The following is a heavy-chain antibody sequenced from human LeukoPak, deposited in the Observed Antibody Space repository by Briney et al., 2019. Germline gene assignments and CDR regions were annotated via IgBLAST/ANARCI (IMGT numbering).Heavy chain of an antibody. CDR2: ISGSGGST. J-gene: IGHJ4*02. V-gene: IGHV3-23*01. Sequence: GGSLRLSCAASGFTFSSYAMSWVRQAPGKGLEWVSAISGSGGSTYYADSVKGRFTISRDSATNSLYLQMNSLRAEDTAVYYCARGLVDYFGGQGTLVTVSS. CDR1: GFTFSSYA. D-gene: IGHD2/OR15-2a*01. CDR3: ARGLVDYF.